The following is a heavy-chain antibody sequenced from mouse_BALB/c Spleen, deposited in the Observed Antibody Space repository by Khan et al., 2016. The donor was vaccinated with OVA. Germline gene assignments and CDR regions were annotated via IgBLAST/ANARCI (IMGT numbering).Heavy chain of an antibody. V-gene: IGHV9-3-1*01. CDR1: GYIFTNHG. CDR3: ARVGYSGTMDY. Sequence: QIQLVQFGPELKKPGETVKISCKASGYIFTNHGMNWVKQAPGKGLKWMGWINTYSGEPTYVDDFKGRFAFSLETSASTAYLQINNLKNEDTATCFCARVGYSGTMDYWGQGTSVTVSS. J-gene: IGHJ4*01. CDR2: INTYSGEP. D-gene: IGHD2-14*01.